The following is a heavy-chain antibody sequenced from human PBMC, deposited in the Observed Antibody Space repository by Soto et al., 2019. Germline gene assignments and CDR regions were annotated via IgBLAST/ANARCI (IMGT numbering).Heavy chain of an antibody. CDR2: ISAYNGNT. CDR3: ARGAAHYYYYYYMDV. J-gene: IGHJ6*03. CDR1: GYTFTSYG. Sequence: QVQLVQSGAEVKKPGASVKVSCKASGYTFTSYGISWVRQAPGQGLEWMGWISAYNGNTNYAQKLQGRVTMTTDTTTSPAYMELRSRRSDDTAVYYCARGAAHYYYYYYMDVWGKGTTVTVSS. D-gene: IGHD6-13*01. V-gene: IGHV1-18*01.